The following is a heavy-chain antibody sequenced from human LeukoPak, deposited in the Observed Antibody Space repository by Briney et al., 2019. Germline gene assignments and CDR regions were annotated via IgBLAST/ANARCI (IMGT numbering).Heavy chain of an antibody. J-gene: IGHJ3*02. Sequence: GASVKVSCKVSGYTLTELSMHWVRQAPGKGLEWMGGFDPEDGETIYAQKFQGRVTMTEDTSTDTAYMELSRLRSEDAAVYYCATTIYSGIPRDAFDIWGQGTMVTVSS. V-gene: IGHV1-24*01. CDR1: GYTLTELS. CDR3: ATTIYSGIPRDAFDI. D-gene: IGHD1-26*01. CDR2: FDPEDGET.